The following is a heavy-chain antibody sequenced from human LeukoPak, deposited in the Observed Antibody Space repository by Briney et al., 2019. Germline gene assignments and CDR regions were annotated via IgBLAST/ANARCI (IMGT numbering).Heavy chain of an antibody. J-gene: IGHJ3*02. CDR3: VKWVRMGVTSAFDI. V-gene: IGHV3-23*01. Sequence: GGSLRLSCAASEFTFSNYAMSWVRQAPGKGLEWVSGSTGTGYSTYYADSVKGRFTISRDNSKNTLYLQMNSLRAEDTTVYYCVKWVRMGVTSAFDIWGQGTMVTVSS. CDR2: STGTGYST. D-gene: IGHD1-26*01. CDR1: EFTFSNYA.